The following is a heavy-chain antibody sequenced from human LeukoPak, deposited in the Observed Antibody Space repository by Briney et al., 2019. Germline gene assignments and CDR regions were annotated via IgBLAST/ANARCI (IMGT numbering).Heavy chain of an antibody. D-gene: IGHD1-26*01. CDR1: GFSFSNYN. V-gene: IGHV3-21*01. CDR2: ITSSSTYI. Sequence: GGSLRLSCAASGFSFSNYNMNWVRQAPGKGLEWVSSITSSSTYIYYADSVKGRFTISRDNAKNSLYLQMNSLRAEDTAVYYCARDKIVGATQFDYWGQGTLVTVSS. J-gene: IGHJ4*02. CDR3: ARDKIVGATQFDY.